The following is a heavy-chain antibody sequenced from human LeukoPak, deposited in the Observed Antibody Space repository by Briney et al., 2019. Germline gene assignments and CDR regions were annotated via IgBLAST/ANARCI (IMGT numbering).Heavy chain of an antibody. Sequence: GASVKVSCKASGYTFTSYYMHWVRQAPGQGLEWMGRINPNSGGTNYAQKFQGRVTMTRDTSISTAYMELSRLRSDDTAVYYCARTYYDFWTSTPVYYYGMDVWGQGTTVTVSS. D-gene: IGHD3-3*01. CDR2: INPNSGGT. V-gene: IGHV1-2*06. J-gene: IGHJ6*02. CDR1: GYTFTSYY. CDR3: ARTYYDFWTSTPVYYYGMDV.